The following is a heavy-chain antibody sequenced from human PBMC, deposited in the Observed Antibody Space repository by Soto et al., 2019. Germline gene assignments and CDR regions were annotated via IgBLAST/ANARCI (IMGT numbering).Heavy chain of an antibody. D-gene: IGHD5-12*01. J-gene: IGHJ6*03. CDR2: MNPNSGNT. CDR1: GYTFTSYD. Sequence: QVQLVQSGAEVKKPGASVKVSCKASGYTFTSYDINCVRQATGQGLEWMGWMNPNSGNTGYAQKCQGRGTMTRNTSLSTAYMELSSLRSEDTALYYCARDLVDIVATDLQGHYYFFMYVWGKGNTVTVS. V-gene: IGHV1-8*01. CDR3: ARDLVDIVATDLQGHYYFFMYV.